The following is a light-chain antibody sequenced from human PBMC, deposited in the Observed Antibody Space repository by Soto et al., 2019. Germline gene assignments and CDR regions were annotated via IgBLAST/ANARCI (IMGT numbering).Light chain of an antibody. CDR2: LGF. CDR1: QSLLHSNGYNY. V-gene: IGKV2-28*01. Sequence: DIVMTQSPLSLPVTPGEPASISCRSSQSLLHSNGYNYLDWYLQKPGQSPQFLIYLGFNRSSGVPCRDRGRGSGTDFTVKFSRVEADDVGVYYCMQRLQPSLTFGQGTKVEIK. J-gene: IGKJ1*01. CDR3: MQRLQPSLT.